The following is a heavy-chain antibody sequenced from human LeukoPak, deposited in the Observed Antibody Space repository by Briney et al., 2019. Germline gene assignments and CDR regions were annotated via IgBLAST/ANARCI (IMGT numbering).Heavy chain of an antibody. CDR2: ISGSGGST. Sequence: GGSLRLSGAGSGFTFSSYAMSWVRQAPGKGLEWVSGISGSGGSTWYADSVKGRFTISRDNSKKTLYLQMNSLRSEDTAVYYCAKDRATVTPKSLDYWGQGALVTVSP. J-gene: IGHJ4*02. D-gene: IGHD4-17*01. CDR3: AKDRATVTPKSLDY. CDR1: GFTFSSYA. V-gene: IGHV3-23*01.